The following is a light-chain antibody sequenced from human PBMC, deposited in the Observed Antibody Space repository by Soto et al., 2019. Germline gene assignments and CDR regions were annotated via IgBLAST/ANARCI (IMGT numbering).Light chain of an antibody. CDR1: SSNIGSNA. CDR3: AAWDNGLYGTV. J-gene: IGLJ3*02. V-gene: IGLV1-44*01. Sequence: QSVLTQPPSASGTPGQRVTISCSGSSSNIGSNAVNWYQHLHGTAPKLLIYSIDQRPSGVPDRFSGAKSGTSASLAISGLQSEEDADYYCAAWDNGLYGTVFGGGTKVTVL. CDR2: SID.